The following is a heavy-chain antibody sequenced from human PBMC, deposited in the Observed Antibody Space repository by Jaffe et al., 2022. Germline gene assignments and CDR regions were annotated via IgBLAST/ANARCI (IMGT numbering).Heavy chain of an antibody. Sequence: QLQLQESGPGLVKPSETLSLTCTVSGGSISSSSYYWGWIRQPPGKGLEWIGSIYYSGSTYYNPSLKSRVTISVDTSKNQFSLKLSSVTAADTAVYYCARGAIAARPSGYYWGQGTLVTVSS. CDR2: IYYSGST. V-gene: IGHV4-39*01. CDR1: GGSISSSSYY. CDR3: ARGAIAARPSGYY. D-gene: IGHD6-6*01. J-gene: IGHJ4*02.